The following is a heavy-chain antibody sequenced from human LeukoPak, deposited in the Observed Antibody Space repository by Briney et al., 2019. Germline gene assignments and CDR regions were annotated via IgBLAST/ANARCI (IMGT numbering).Heavy chain of an antibody. CDR1: GFTFSSYG. V-gene: IGHV3-30*02. Sequence: GGSLRLSCAASGFTFSSYGMHWVRQAPGKGLEWVAFIRYDGSNKYYADSVKGRFTISRDNSKNTLYLQMNSLRAEDSAVYYCASWGGGALAYIDYWGQGTLVTVSS. D-gene: IGHD1-26*01. CDR3: ASWGGGALAYIDY. J-gene: IGHJ4*02. CDR2: IRYDGSNK.